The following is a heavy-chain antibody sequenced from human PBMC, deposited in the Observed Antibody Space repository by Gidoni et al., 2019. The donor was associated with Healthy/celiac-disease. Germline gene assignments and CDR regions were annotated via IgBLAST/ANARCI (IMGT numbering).Heavy chain of an antibody. Sequence: QVQLQESGPGLVKPSETLSLTCTVSGGSISSYYWSWIRQPPGKGLEWIGYIYYSGSTNYNPSLKSRVTISVDTSKNQFSLKLSSVTAADTAVYYCARGTWFGDYFDYWGQGTLVTVSS. D-gene: IGHD3-10*01. J-gene: IGHJ4*02. CDR3: ARGTWFGDYFDY. CDR1: GGSISSYY. V-gene: IGHV4-59*01. CDR2: IYYSGST.